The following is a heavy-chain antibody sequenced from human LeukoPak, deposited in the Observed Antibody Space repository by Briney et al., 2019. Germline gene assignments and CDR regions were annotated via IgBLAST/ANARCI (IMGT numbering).Heavy chain of an antibody. CDR3: AKDPTDLTTVTPIGYFDY. J-gene: IGHJ4*02. CDR2: IRYDGSNK. CDR1: GFTFNSYG. V-gene: IGHV3-30*02. D-gene: IGHD4-11*01. Sequence: GGSLRLSCAASGFTFNSYGMHWVRQAPGKGLEWVAFIRYDGSNKYYVDSVKGRFTASRDNSKNTLYLQMNSLRAEDTAVYYCAKDPTDLTTVTPIGYFDYWGQGTLVTVSS.